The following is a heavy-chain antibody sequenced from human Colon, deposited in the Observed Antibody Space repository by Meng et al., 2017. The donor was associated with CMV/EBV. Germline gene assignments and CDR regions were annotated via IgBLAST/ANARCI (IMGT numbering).Heavy chain of an antibody. CDR1: GTYT. CDR3: ARTLYDSSHWFDP. CDR2: INAGRGDT. Sequence: SCKSSGTYTIHWVRQAPGHSLEWMGWINAGRGDTKYSLKVQDRIIITWDTSRSTVYMELSRLRSDDTAIYYCARTLYDSSHWFDPWGQGTLVTVSS. V-gene: IGHV1-3*01. D-gene: IGHD3-22*01. J-gene: IGHJ5*02.